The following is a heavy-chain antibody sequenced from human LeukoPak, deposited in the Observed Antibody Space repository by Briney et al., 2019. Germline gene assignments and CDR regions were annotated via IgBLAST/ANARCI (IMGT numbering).Heavy chain of an antibody. CDR1: GGSFSGYY. CDR2: INHSGST. CDR3: ARLTTASHFDY. D-gene: IGHD4/OR15-4a*01. Sequence: PSETLSLTCAVYGGSFSGYYWSWIRQPPGKGLEWIGEINHSGSTNYNPSLKSRVTISVDTSKNQFSLKLSSVTAADTAVYYCARLTTASHFDYWGQGTLVTVSS. J-gene: IGHJ4*02. V-gene: IGHV4-34*01.